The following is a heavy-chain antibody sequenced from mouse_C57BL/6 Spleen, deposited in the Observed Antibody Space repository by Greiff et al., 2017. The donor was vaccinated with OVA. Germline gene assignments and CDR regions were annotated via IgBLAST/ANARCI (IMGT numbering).Heavy chain of an antibody. D-gene: IGHD4-1*01. Sequence: EVQLQQSGPELVKPGASVKISCKASGYTFTDYYMNWVKQSHGKSLEWIGDINPNNGGTSYNQKFKGKATLTVDKSSSTAYMELRSLTSEDSAVYYCARLGPYYFDDWGKGTTLTVSS. CDR3: ARLGPYYFDD. J-gene: IGHJ2*01. V-gene: IGHV1-26*01. CDR2: INPNNGGT. CDR1: GYTFTDYY.